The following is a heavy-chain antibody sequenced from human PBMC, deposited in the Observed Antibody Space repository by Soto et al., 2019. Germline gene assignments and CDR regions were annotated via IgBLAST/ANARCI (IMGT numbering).Heavy chain of an antibody. CDR2: ISPGGDRI. J-gene: IGHJ4*02. D-gene: IGHD3-10*01. V-gene: IGHV3-48*03. CDR1: GFMFDSYA. Sequence: LRLSCLASGFMFDSYAMNWVRQAPGKGLEWVSYISPGGDRIYYAESLKGRITISRDNARNSLSLQMNILSDEDTAVYYCTKSADSAGSGVDFWGQGPPGTVS. CDR3: TKSADSAGSGVDF.